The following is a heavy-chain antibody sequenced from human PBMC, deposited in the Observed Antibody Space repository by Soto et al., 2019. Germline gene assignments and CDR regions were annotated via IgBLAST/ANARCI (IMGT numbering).Heavy chain of an antibody. D-gene: IGHD2-15*01. CDR1: GYSFTSYW. CDR2: IYPGDSDT. J-gene: IGHJ6*02. Sequence: PGESLKISCQGSGYSFTSYWIGWVRQLPGKGLEWMGIIYPGDSDTRYSPSFQGQVTISADKSISTAYLQWSSLKASDTAMYYCARRPVVADNYYGMDVWGQGTTVTVSS. CDR3: ARRPVVADNYYGMDV. V-gene: IGHV5-51*01.